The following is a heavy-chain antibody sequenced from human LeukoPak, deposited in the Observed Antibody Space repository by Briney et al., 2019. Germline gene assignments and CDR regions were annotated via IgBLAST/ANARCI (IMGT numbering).Heavy chain of an antibody. J-gene: IGHJ4*02. CDR1: GFTVSSNY. CDR2: IYSGGST. Sequence: GGSLRLSCAASGFTVSSNYMSWVRQAPGKGLEWVSVIYSGGSTYYADSVKGRFTISRDNSKNTLYLQMNSLRAEDTAVYYCAKLRGATINAWYFDYWGQGTLSPSPQ. D-gene: IGHD5-12*01. V-gene: IGHV3-66*01. CDR3: AKLRGATINAWYFDY.